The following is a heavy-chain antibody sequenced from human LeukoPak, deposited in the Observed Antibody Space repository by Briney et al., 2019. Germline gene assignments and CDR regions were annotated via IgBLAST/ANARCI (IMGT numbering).Heavy chain of an antibody. CDR3: ARDRSSGWYEYDAFDI. D-gene: IGHD6-19*01. CDR1: GGSISSSSYY. V-gene: IGHV4-39*07. Sequence: SETLSLTCTVSGGSISSSSYYWGWIRQPPGKGLEWIGSIYYSGSTYYNPSLKSRVTISVDTSKNQFSLKLSSVTAADTAVYYCARDRSSGWYEYDAFDIWGQGTMVTVSS. J-gene: IGHJ3*02. CDR2: IYYSGST.